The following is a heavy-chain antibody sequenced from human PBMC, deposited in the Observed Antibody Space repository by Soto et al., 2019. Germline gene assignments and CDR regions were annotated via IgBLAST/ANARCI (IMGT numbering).Heavy chain of an antibody. V-gene: IGHV1-46*01. CDR1: GYAFTAYF. D-gene: IGHD2-15*01. CDR3: ARDIGYCKTIECSRSWFDP. CDR2: INPLGVST. J-gene: IGHJ5*02. Sequence: ASVKVSCKASGYAFTAYFLHWVRQAPGQGLEWIGVINPLGVSTYYAQQFQGRVTMTRDTSTSTVNMELSGLRSEDTAVYYCARDIGYCKTIECSRSWFDPWGQGTLVTVSS.